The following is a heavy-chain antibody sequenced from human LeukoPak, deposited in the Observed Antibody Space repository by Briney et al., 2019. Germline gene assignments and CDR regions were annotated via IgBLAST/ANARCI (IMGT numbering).Heavy chain of an antibody. CDR1: CGSISSYY. V-gene: IGHV4-4*07. CDR3: TRGSIAFYYMAV. J-gene: IGHJ6*03. CDR2: IYTSPNT. Sequence: SETLSLTCTVACGSISSYYWSWIRQPAGKGLELIRLIYTSPNTNYNPSLKSRVTISADTSKNQFSLKLSSVTASGTAVYYRTRGSIAFYYMAVGRKGRTVT.